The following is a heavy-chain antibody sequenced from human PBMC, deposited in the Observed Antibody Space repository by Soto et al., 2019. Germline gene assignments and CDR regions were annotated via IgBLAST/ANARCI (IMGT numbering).Heavy chain of an antibody. J-gene: IGHJ4*02. Sequence: EVQLVESGGVVVQPGGSLRLSCAASGFSFDDYTMHWVRQAPGKGLEWVALISWDGYNTYYADSVKGRFTISRDKSTNSLWLQMNILMPVDSDVYYCAKNNAVVGGKDYWGKGTLITVS. CDR2: ISWDGYNT. CDR3: AKNNAVVGGKDY. D-gene: IGHD1-26*01. CDR1: GFSFDDYT. V-gene: IGHV3-43*01.